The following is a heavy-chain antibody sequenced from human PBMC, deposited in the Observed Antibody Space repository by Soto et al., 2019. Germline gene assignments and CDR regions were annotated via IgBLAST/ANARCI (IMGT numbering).Heavy chain of an antibody. J-gene: IGHJ4*02. CDR2: IYHSGST. V-gene: IGHV4-30-2*01. D-gene: IGHD6-13*01. CDR1: GGSISSGGYS. Sequence: SETLSLTCAVSGGSISSGGYSWSWIRQPPGKGLEWIGYIYHSGSTYYNPSLKSRVTISVDRSKNQFSLKLSSVTAADTAVYYCARVHSSSWIYFDYWGQGPLVTVPS. CDR3: ARVHSSSWIYFDY.